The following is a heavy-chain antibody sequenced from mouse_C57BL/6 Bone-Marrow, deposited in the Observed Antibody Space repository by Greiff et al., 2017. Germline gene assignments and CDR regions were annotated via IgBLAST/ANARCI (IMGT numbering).Heavy chain of an antibody. CDR1: GYTFTSYW. CDR2: IDPSDSYT. D-gene: IGHD1-1*01. CDR3: ARERSFITTVVVPFDY. J-gene: IGHJ2*01. V-gene: IGHV1-69*01. Sequence: QVQLQQPGAELVMPGASVKLSCKASGYTFTSYWMHWVKQRPGQGLEWIGEIDPSDSYTNYNQKFKGKSTLTVDKSSSAAYRQLSSLTSEDSAVYYCARERSFITTVVVPFDYWGQVTTLTVSS.